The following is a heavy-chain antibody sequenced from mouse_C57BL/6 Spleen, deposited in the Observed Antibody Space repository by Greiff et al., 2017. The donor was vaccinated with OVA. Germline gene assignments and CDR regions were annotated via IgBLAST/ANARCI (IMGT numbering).Heavy chain of an antibody. CDR1: GFTFSDYG. CDR3: ARGRRGSYWYFDV. Sequence: EVMLVESGGGLVKPGGSLKLSCAASGFTFSDYGMHWVRQAPEKGLEWVAYISSGSSTIYYADTVKGRFTISRDNAKNTLFLQMTSLRSEDTAMYYCARGRRGSYWYFDVWGTGTTVTVSS. V-gene: IGHV5-17*01. D-gene: IGHD2-12*01. CDR2: ISSGSSTI. J-gene: IGHJ1*03.